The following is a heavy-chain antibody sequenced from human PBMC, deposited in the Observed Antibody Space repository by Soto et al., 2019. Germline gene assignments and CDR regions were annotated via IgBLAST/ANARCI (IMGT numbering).Heavy chain of an antibody. J-gene: IGHJ4*02. Sequence: LSLTCTVSGGSISSGGYYWSWIRQHPGKGLEWIGYIYYSGSTYYNPSLKSRVTISVDTSKNQFSLKLSSVTAADTAVYYRARGPGIMAKIDYWGQGTLVTVSS. D-gene: IGHD3-16*01. CDR3: ARGPGIMAKIDY. CDR1: GGSISSGGYY. CDR2: IYYSGST. V-gene: IGHV4-31*03.